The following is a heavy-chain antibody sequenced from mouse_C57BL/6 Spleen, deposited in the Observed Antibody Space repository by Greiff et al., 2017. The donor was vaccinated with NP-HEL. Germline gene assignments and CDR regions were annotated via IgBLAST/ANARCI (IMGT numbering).Heavy chain of an antibody. CDR1: GFTFSDYG. Sequence: EVQRVESGGGLVKPGGSLKLSCAASGFTFSDYGMHWVRQAPEKGLEWVAYISSGSSTIYYADTVKGRFTISRDNAKNTLFLQMTSLRSEDTAMYYCARGYYGSSYTIFDYWGQGTTLTVSS. CDR2: ISSGSSTI. CDR3: ARGYYGSSYTIFDY. V-gene: IGHV5-17*01. D-gene: IGHD1-1*01. J-gene: IGHJ2*01.